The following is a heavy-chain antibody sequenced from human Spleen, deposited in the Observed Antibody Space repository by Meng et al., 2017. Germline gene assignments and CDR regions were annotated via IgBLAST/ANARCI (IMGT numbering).Heavy chain of an antibody. CDR2: IYHRGTT. V-gene: IGHV4-38-2*02. CDR1: GDSISKGYY. J-gene: IGHJ4*02. CDR3: ARSVFVAEVDY. Sequence: SETLSLTCIVSGDSISKGYYWGWLRQSPGKGLEWIGNIYHRGTTYYNPSLETRVSISLDTSMNQFSLQLNSVTAADTAVYYCARSVFVAEVDYWGQGTLVTVSS. D-gene: IGHD3-16*01.